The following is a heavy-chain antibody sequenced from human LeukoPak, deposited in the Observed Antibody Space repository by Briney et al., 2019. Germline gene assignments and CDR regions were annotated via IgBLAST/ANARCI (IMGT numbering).Heavy chain of an antibody. V-gene: IGHV1-3*01. CDR2: INAGNGNT. J-gene: IGHJ6*02. D-gene: IGHD3-16*01. CDR1: GYTFTSYA. CDR3: ARDRSTSGYYYYGMDV. Sequence: ASVKVSCKASGYTFTSYAMHWVRQAPGQRLEWMGWINAGNGNTKYSQKFQGRVTITADESTSTAYMELSSLRSEDTAVYYCARDRSTSGYYYYGMDVWGQGTTVTVSS.